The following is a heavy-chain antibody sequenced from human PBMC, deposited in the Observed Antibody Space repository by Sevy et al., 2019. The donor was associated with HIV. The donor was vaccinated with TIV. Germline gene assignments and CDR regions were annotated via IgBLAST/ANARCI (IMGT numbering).Heavy chain of an antibody. J-gene: IGHJ5*02. CDR3: ARGIEMATIPSWFDP. V-gene: IGHV3-21*01. Sequence: GGSLRLSCAASGFTFSSYRMNWVRQAPGKGLEWVSSISSSSSYIYYADSVKGRFTISRDNAKNSLYLQMNSLRAEDTAVYYCARGIEMATIPSWFDPWGQGSLVTVSS. CDR2: ISSSSSYI. CDR1: GFTFSSYR. D-gene: IGHD5-12*01.